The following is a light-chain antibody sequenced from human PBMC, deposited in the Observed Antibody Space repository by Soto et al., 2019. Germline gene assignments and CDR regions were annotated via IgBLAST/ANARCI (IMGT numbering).Light chain of an antibody. V-gene: IGKV3-11*01. Sequence: EIVLTQSPATLSLSPGERATLSCRASQSVSSYLAWYQQKPGQAPRLLIYDASNRATGIPARFSGSGSGTDFPLTISSLEAEDFAVYYCQQRSNSTTFGQGTKLEIK. CDR2: DAS. CDR1: QSVSSY. J-gene: IGKJ2*01. CDR3: QQRSNSTT.